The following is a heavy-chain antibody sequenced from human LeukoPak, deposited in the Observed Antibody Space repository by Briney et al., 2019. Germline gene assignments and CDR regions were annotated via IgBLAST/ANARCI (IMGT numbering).Heavy chain of an antibody. J-gene: IGHJ5*02. Sequence: SVKVSCKASGFTFTSSAMQWVRQARGQRLEWIGWIVVGSGNTNYAQKFQERVTITRDVSTSTAYMELSSLRSEDTAVYYCAAYYYDSSRFDPWGQGTLVTVSS. CDR3: AAYYYDSSRFDP. V-gene: IGHV1-58*02. D-gene: IGHD3-22*01. CDR2: IVVGSGNT. CDR1: GFTFTSSA.